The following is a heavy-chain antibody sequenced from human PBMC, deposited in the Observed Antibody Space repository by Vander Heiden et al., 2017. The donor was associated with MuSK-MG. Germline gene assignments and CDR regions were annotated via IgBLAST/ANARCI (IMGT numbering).Heavy chain of an antibody. D-gene: IGHD7-27*01. CDR3: VRDQDWGFDS. J-gene: IGHJ4*02. CDR2: ITRGGGAI. V-gene: IGHV3-48*01. Sequence: EVQLVESGGCLVQPGGSRRLHWSASGFTFSSYSINWVRQATGKGREWISYITRGGGAIYYADSVKGRFTIYRDNAKNSLSLKMNSLRAEDTAVYYCVRDQDWGFDSWGQGTLGTVSS. CDR1: GFTFSSYS.